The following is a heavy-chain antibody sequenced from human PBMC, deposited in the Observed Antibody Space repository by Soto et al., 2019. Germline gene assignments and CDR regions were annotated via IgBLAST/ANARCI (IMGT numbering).Heavy chain of an antibody. V-gene: IGHV1-69*02. Sequence: SVKVSCKASGGTFSSYTISWVRQAPGQGLEWMGRIIPILGIANYAQKFQGRVTITADKSTSTAYMELSSLRSEDTAVYYCASSLYYYDSSGYDAFDIWGQGTMVTVSS. J-gene: IGHJ3*02. CDR1: GGTFSSYT. CDR2: IIPILGIA. D-gene: IGHD3-22*01. CDR3: ASSLYYYDSSGYDAFDI.